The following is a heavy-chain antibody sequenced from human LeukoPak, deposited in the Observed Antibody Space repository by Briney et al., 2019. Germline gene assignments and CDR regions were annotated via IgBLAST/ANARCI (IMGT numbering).Heavy chain of an antibody. Sequence: SVKVSCKASGGTFSSYAISWVRQAPGQGLEWMGGIIPIFGTANYAKKFQGRVTITTDESTSTAYMELSSLRSEDTAVYYCARASYGGTLYYYYYYMDVWGKGTTVTVSS. V-gene: IGHV1-69*05. J-gene: IGHJ6*03. D-gene: IGHD4-23*01. CDR2: IIPIFGTA. CDR1: GGTFSSYA. CDR3: ARASYGGTLYYYYYYMDV.